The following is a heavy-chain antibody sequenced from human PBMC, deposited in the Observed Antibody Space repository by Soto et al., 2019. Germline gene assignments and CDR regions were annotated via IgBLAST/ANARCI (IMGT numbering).Heavy chain of an antibody. J-gene: IGHJ3*01. CDR1: GFSFRTFG. Sequence: QVQLVESGGGVVQPGRSLSLSCAASGFSFRTFGMHWVRQAPGKGLEWVAVISYDGSNEFYADSVKGRFTISRDNSKNTGYLQMNSLRADDTAVYYCAIDRLGLRYFDLSLCCCWGQGTMVTVSS. CDR2: ISYDGSNE. CDR3: AIDRLGLRYFDLSLCCC. V-gene: IGHV3-30*03. D-gene: IGHD3-9*01.